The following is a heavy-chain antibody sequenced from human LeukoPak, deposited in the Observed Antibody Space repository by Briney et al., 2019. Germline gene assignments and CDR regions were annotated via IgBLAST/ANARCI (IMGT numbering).Heavy chain of an antibody. CDR3: ARFGSSTWYKGAFDI. CDR2: IVHSGNT. Sequence: SETLSLTCAVYGGSFSGYYWSWVRQPPGKGLEWIGEIVHSGNTKYNPSLKSRVTISVDTSKNQFSLNLTSVTAADTAVYYCARFGSSTWYKGAFDIWGQGTMVTVAS. D-gene: IGHD6-13*01. CDR1: GGSFSGYY. J-gene: IGHJ3*02. V-gene: IGHV4-34*12.